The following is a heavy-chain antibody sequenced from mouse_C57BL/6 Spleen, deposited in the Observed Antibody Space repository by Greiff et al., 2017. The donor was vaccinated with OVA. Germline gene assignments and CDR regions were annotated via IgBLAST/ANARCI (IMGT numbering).Heavy chain of an antibody. CDR1: GYTFTDYY. CDR2: INPYNGGT. D-gene: IGHD1-1*01. CDR3: ARGYGSSFWFAY. J-gene: IGHJ3*01. Sequence: VQLKQSGPVLVKPGASVKMSCKASGYTFTDYYMNWVKQSHGKSLEWIGVINPYNGGTSYNQKFKGKATLTVDKSSSTAYMELNSLTSEDSAVYYCARGYGSSFWFAYWGQGTLVTVSA. V-gene: IGHV1-19*01.